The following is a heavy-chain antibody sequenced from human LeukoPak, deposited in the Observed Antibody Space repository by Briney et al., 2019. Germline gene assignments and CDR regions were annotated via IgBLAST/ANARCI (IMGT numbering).Heavy chain of an antibody. Sequence: GGSLRLSCAASGFTFSSYAMSWVRQAPGKGLEWVSAISGSGGSTYYADSVKGRFTISRDNSKNTLYLQMNSLRAGDTAVYYCAKDMRDCSSTSCYPNWFAPWGQGTLVTVSS. D-gene: IGHD2-2*01. J-gene: IGHJ5*02. CDR1: GFTFSSYA. CDR3: AKDMRDCSSTSCYPNWFAP. V-gene: IGHV3-23*01. CDR2: ISGSGGST.